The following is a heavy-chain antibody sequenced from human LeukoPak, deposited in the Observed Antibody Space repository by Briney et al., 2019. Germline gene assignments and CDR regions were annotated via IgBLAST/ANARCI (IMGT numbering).Heavy chain of an antibody. CDR3: ARDRALYHTRGYYYTEDDY. Sequence: PGGSLRLSCTASGFTFSNYWMSWVRQAPGKGLEWVANIKQDGSDRYYVDSVEGRFTISRDNAKNSLYLQMNSLRAEDTAVYYCARDRALYHTRGYYYTEDDYWGQGTLVTVSA. CDR1: GFTFSNYW. CDR2: IKQDGSDR. V-gene: IGHV3-7*01. D-gene: IGHD3-22*01. J-gene: IGHJ4*02.